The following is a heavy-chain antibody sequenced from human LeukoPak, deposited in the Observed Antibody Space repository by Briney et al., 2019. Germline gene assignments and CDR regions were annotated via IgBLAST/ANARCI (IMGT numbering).Heavy chain of an antibody. CDR2: IYYSGST. D-gene: IGHD3-10*01. CDR1: GGSISSGDYY. Sequence: PSQTLSLTCTVSGGSISSGDYYWSWIRQPPGKGLEWIGYIYYSGSTYYNPSLKSRVTISVDTSKDQFSLKLSSVTAADTAVYYCARGDYGSGSYFFSHMDVWGQGTTVTVSS. J-gene: IGHJ6*02. CDR3: ARGDYGSGSYFFSHMDV. V-gene: IGHV4-30-4*01.